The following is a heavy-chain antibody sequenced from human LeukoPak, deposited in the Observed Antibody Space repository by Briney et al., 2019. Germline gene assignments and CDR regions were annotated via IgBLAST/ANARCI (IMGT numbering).Heavy chain of an antibody. D-gene: IGHD3-10*01. J-gene: IGHJ6*03. CDR3: ARDRGQPPTYYYDMDV. Sequence: ASVTVSFKASGYTFTSYGISWVRQAPGQGLEWMGWISAYNGNTNYPQKLQGRVTMTTDTSTSTAYMELRSLRSDDTAVYYCARDRGQPPTYYYDMDVWGKGTTVTVSS. CDR2: ISAYNGNT. V-gene: IGHV1-18*01. CDR1: GYTFTSYG.